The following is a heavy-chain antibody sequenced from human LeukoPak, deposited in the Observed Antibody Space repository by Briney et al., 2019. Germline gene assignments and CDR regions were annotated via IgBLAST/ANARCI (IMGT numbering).Heavy chain of an antibody. D-gene: IGHD6-19*01. Sequence: GGSLRLSCAASGFTVSSNYMSWVCQAPGKGLEWVSVIYSGGSTYYADSVKGRFTISRDNSKNTLYLQMNSLRAEDTAVYYCARCGSSGWYFGRSTGPFDYWGQGTLVTVSS. CDR1: GFTVSSNY. CDR3: ARCGSSGWYFGRSTGPFDY. J-gene: IGHJ4*02. V-gene: IGHV3-66*01. CDR2: IYSGGST.